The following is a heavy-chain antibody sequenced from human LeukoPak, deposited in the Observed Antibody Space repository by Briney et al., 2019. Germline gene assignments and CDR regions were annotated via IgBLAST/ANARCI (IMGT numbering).Heavy chain of an antibody. CDR3: ARGGIQLWLHAFDI. J-gene: IGHJ3*02. V-gene: IGHV4-39*07. CDR2: IYYSGST. D-gene: IGHD5-18*01. CDR1: GGSISSSSYY. Sequence: PSETLSLTCTVSGGSISSSSYYWGWIRQPPGKGLEWIGSIYYSGSTYYNPSLKSRVTISVDTSKNQFSLKLSSVTAADTAVYYCARGGIQLWLHAFDIWGQGTMVTVSS.